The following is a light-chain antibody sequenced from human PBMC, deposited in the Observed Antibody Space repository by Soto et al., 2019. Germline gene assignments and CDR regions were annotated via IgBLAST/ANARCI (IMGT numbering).Light chain of an antibody. CDR2: DAS. J-gene: IGKJ4*01. CDR1: QSISSD. Sequence: EIVLTQSPATLSLSPGERATLSCRASQSISSDLAWYQQKPGQTPRLLIYDASTRATGIPARLTGSGSGTDFTLTISTLEPEDFAVYYCQQHSMWPLSFGGGTKVEIK. V-gene: IGKV3-11*01. CDR3: QQHSMWPLS.